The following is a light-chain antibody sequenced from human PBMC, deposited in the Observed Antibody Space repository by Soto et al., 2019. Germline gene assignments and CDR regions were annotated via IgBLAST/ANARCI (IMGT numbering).Light chain of an antibody. Sequence: EIVLTQSPGTLSLSPGERATLSCRASQTISSSYLAWYQQKPGQAPRLLIYGSSSRAAGIPDRFSGSGSGTDFTFTISRLEPEDFAVYYCQQYTISPPGFTFGPGTTLEIK. CDR2: GSS. V-gene: IGKV3-20*01. CDR3: QQYTISPPGFT. CDR1: QTISSSY. J-gene: IGKJ3*01.